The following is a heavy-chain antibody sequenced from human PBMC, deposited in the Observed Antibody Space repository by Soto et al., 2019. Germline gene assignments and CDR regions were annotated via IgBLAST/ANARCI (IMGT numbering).Heavy chain of an antibody. V-gene: IGHV1-69*01. CDR1: GGSFSSFS. D-gene: IGHD3-22*01. CDR3: TSFDSNGYYPEKHY. Sequence: QVILAQSGAEVKKPGSSVKVSCKVSGGSFSSFSINWVRQAPGQRFEWMGGIIPILGTANFTQKFQDRVTFTAVDSGATAYMTLSSLTSEDTAFYYCTSFDSNGYYPEKHYWGPGTQVTVSS. J-gene: IGHJ4*02. CDR2: IIPILGTA.